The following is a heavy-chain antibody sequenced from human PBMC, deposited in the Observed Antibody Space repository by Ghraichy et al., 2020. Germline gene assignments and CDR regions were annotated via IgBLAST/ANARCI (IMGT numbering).Heavy chain of an antibody. CDR2: IYHSGST. CDR1: GYSISSGYY. CDR3: ARAPDY. J-gene: IGHJ4*02. V-gene: IGHV4-38-2*02. Sequence: SETLSLTCTVSGYSISSGYYWAWIRQPPGRGLEWIGSIYHSGSTYYNSSLKSRVTISVDTSKNQFSLKLNSVSAADTAVYYCARAPDYWGQGTPVTVSS.